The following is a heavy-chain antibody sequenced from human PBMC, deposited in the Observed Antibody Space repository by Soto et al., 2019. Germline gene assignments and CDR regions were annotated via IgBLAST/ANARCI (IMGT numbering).Heavy chain of an antibody. V-gene: IGHV3-48*01. J-gene: IGHJ4*02. CDR1: GFTFSTYS. CDR2: ISSTSNTI. CDR3: ARDRGCSGGICYRDLGY. D-gene: IGHD2-15*01. Sequence: EVQLVESGGGLVQPGGSLRLSCAASGFTFSTYSMSWVRQAPGKGLEWVSYISSTSNTIYYTDSVKGRFTISSDNAKNSLYLHMNSLSAEDTAVYYCARDRGCSGGICYRDLGYWGQGTLVTVSS.